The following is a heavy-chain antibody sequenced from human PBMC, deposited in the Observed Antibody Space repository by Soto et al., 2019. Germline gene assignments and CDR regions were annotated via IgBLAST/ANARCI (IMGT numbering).Heavy chain of an antibody. V-gene: IGHV3-15*01. Sequence: GGSLRLSCAASGFTFSNAWMSWVRQAPGKGLEWVGRIKSKTDGGTTDYAAPVKGRFTISRDDSKNTLYLQMNSLKTEDTAVYYCTTDRYCSSTSCRFDYWGQGTLVTVSS. CDR3: TTDRYCSSTSCRFDY. J-gene: IGHJ4*02. CDR1: GFTFSNAW. CDR2: IKSKTDGGTT. D-gene: IGHD2-2*01.